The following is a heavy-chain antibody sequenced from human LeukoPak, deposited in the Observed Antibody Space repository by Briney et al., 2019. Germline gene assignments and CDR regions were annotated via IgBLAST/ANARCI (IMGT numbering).Heavy chain of an antibody. Sequence: SVKVSCKASGGTFSSYAISWVRQAPGQGLEWMGGIIPIFGTANYAQKFQGRVTITADESTSTAYMELSSLRSEDTAVYYCAKGYGWEASYYYYYMDVWGKGTTVTISS. V-gene: IGHV1-69*13. CDR1: GGTFSSYA. J-gene: IGHJ6*03. CDR2: IIPIFGTA. D-gene: IGHD1-26*01. CDR3: AKGYGWEASYYYYYMDV.